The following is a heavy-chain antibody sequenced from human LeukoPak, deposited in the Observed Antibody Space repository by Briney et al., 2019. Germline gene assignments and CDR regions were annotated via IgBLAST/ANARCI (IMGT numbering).Heavy chain of an antibody. CDR3: ARSIMRTSNNDYVMDV. D-gene: IGHD3-16*01. J-gene: IGHJ6*02. CDR2: TSYDGSNK. CDR1: GFTFSNYS. Sequence: GGSLRLSCAASGFTFSNYSINWVRQAPGKGLEWVAVTSYDGSNKYYADSVKGRITFSRDNSKNTLYVQMNSLGAEDTAVYYCARSIMRTSNNDYVMDVWGQGTTVTVSS. V-gene: IGHV3-30-3*01.